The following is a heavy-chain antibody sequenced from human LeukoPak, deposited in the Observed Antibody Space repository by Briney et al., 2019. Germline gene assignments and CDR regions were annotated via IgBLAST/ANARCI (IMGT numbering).Heavy chain of an antibody. CDR1: GYTFTSYG. V-gene: IGHV1-18*01. CDR3: ASLTDLYYYDSSGYYYFDY. D-gene: IGHD3-22*01. J-gene: IGHJ4*02. Sequence: ASVKVSCKASGYTFTSYGISWVRQAPGQGLEWMGWISAYNGNTNYAQKLQGRVTMTTDTSTSTAYMELRSLRSDDTAVYYCASLTDLYYYDSSGYYYFDYWGQGTLVTVSS. CDR2: ISAYNGNT.